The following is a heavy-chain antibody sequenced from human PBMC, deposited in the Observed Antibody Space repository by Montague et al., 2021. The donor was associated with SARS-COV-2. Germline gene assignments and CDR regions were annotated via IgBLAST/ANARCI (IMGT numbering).Heavy chain of an antibody. CDR2: INQGGAP. CDR1: RGSFSNYY. D-gene: IGHD3-9*01. Sequence: SETLSLTCAVSRGSFSNYYWTWIRQSPGKGLEWIGEINQGGAPNYTPSLKSRVTISLDTSKKQISLKLNSVTVADTAVFFCARGRPVQGSFRHFDSIAGGPVGIWGQGSLVIVSS. V-gene: IGHV4-34*01. J-gene: IGHJ3*02. CDR3: ARGRPVQGSFRHFDSIAGGPVGI.